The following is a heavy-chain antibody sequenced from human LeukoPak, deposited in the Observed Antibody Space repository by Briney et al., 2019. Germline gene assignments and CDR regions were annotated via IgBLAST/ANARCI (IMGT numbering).Heavy chain of an antibody. J-gene: IGHJ4*02. CDR2: ISSDGSLE. Sequence: GGSLRLSCAASGFTFSGYAMHWVRQAPGKGLEWLAVISSDGSLEYYADSVKGRFTISRDNSKNTLYLQMNILRPEDTAVYYCARDPVPAAARHFDYWGQGTLVTVSS. CDR3: ARDPVPAAARHFDY. CDR1: GFTFSGYA. V-gene: IGHV3-30-3*01. D-gene: IGHD2-2*01.